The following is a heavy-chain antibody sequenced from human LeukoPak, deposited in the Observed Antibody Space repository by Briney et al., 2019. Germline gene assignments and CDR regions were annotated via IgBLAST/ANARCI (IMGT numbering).Heavy chain of an antibody. J-gene: IGHJ3*02. CDR2: IHPCGSDH. D-gene: IGHD3-16*02. Sequence: GESLKIYCQASGYIFTTDRIGLVRPIPGEGLQLEGSIHPCGSDHTYSPSFQGQVHISADKSISTAYLQCSSVKASDTAMYYCARSFTNAFDMWGQGTMVIVSS. V-gene: IGHV5-51*01. CDR1: GYIFTTDR. CDR3: ARSFTNAFDM.